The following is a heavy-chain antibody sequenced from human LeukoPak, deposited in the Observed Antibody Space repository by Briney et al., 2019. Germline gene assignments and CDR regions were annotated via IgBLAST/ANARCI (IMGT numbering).Heavy chain of an antibody. CDR2: ISSSGSTI. D-gene: IGHD6-13*01. V-gene: IGHV3-48*03. CDR3: TKGGSSWSEIDS. Sequence: GGSLRLSCAASGFTFSSYEMNWVRQAPGKGLGWVSYISSSGSTIYYADSVKGRFTISRDNAKNSLYLQMNSLRADDTAVYYCTKGGSSWSEIDSWGQGTLVTVSS. CDR1: GFTFSSYE. J-gene: IGHJ4*02.